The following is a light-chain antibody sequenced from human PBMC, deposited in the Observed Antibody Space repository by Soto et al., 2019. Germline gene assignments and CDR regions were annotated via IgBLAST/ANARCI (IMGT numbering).Light chain of an antibody. CDR2: LGS. CDR3: IQTLQAPYS. V-gene: IGKV2-28*01. Sequence: DIVMTQSPLSLPVTPGEPASISCRSSQSLRHHNGYYYLDWYLQKPGQSPQVLIYLGSNRASGVXDMXSGSGSGTVFTLKISRVEAEDVGVYYGIQTLQAPYSFGQGTKLETK. CDR1: QSLRHHNGYYY. J-gene: IGKJ2*01.